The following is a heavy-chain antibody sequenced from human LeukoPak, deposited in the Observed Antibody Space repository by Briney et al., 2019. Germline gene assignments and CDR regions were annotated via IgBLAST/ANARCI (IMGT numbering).Heavy chain of an antibody. J-gene: IGHJ4*02. CDR2: IYSGGST. Sequence: GGSLRLSCAASGFTVSSDYMSWVRQAPGKGLEWVSVIYSGGSTYYADSVKGRFTISRDNSKNTLYLQMNSLRAEDTAVYYCAKDHDYYDRRFDYWGQGTLVTVSS. D-gene: IGHD3-22*01. CDR3: AKDHDYYDRRFDY. V-gene: IGHV3-53*01. CDR1: GFTVSSDY.